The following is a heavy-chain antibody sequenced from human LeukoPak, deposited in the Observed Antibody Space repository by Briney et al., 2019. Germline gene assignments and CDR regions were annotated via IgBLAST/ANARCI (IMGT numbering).Heavy chain of an antibody. J-gene: IGHJ4*02. Sequence: GGSLRLSCAASGFTFSSYWMSWVRQAPGKGLEWVANIKEDGSEKYYVDSVRGRFTISRDNAQNSVYLQMNSLRAEDTAVYYCAKATSGYSYGPVDYWGQGTLVTVSS. V-gene: IGHV3-7*03. CDR3: AKATSGYSYGPVDY. CDR2: IKEDGSEK. CDR1: GFTFSSYW. D-gene: IGHD5-18*01.